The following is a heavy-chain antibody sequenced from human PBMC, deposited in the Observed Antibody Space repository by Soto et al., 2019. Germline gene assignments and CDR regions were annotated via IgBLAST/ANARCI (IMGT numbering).Heavy chain of an antibody. CDR3: ARGSYSAFDY. V-gene: IGHV5-51*01. D-gene: IGHD3-10*01. Sequence: GESLKISCKDSGYNFNRYWIAWVRQKPGKGLEWMGTIYPADSDTRYSPSFQGQVTISADKSISTACLQWSSLRASDTAMYYCARGSYSAFDYWGQGILVTVSS. CDR1: GYNFNRYW. J-gene: IGHJ4*02. CDR2: IYPADSDT.